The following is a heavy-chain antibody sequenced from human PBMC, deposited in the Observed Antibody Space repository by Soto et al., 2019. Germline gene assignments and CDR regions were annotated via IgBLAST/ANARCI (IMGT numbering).Heavy chain of an antibody. J-gene: IGHJ5*02. Sequence: QLQLQESGPGLVKPSETLSLTCTVSGGSISSSSYYWGWIRQPPGKGLEWIGSIYYRGSTYYNPSLKSRVTISVDTSKNQFSLTLSSVTAADTAVYYCARHQSHSSSYVDPWGQGTLVTVSS. CDR3: ARHQSHSSSYVDP. CDR1: GGSISSSSYY. CDR2: IYYRGST. V-gene: IGHV4-39*01. D-gene: IGHD6-13*01.